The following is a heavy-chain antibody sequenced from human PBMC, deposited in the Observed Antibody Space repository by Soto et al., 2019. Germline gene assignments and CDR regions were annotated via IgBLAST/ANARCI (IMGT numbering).Heavy chain of an antibody. Sequence: DVQLLESGGGLVQPGGSLRLSCAASGFTFSSYAMSWVRQAPGKGLEWVSAISGSGGSTYYADSVKGRFTISRDNSKNTVSLQMNSLRVEDTAVYYCAKVVPTSNRDPFGWFDPWGQGTLVTVSS. CDR1: GFTFSSYA. D-gene: IGHD2-2*01. J-gene: IGHJ5*02. CDR3: AKVVPTSNRDPFGWFDP. V-gene: IGHV3-23*01. CDR2: ISGSGGST.